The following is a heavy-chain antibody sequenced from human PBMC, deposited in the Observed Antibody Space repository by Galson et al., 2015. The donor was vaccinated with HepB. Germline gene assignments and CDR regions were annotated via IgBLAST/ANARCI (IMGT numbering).Heavy chain of an antibody. D-gene: IGHD6-13*01. CDR3: AKDSFGYSSSWYTGGFDY. CDR2: ISWNSGSI. J-gene: IGHJ4*02. CDR1: GFTFDDYA. Sequence: SLRLSCAASGFTFDDYAMHWVRQAPGKGLEWVSGISWNSGSIGYADSVKGRFTISRDNAKNSLYLQMNSLRAEDTALYYCAKDSFGYSSSWYTGGFDYWGQGTLVTVSS. V-gene: IGHV3-9*01.